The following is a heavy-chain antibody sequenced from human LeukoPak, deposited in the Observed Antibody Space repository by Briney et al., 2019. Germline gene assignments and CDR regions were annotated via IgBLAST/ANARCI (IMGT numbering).Heavy chain of an antibody. CDR2: IYYSGST. CDR3: ARSVSYYDILTGLYYYYYMDV. J-gene: IGHJ6*03. CDR1: GGSIGSSSYY. D-gene: IGHD3-9*01. Sequence: SETLSLTCTVSGGSIGSSSYYWGWIRQPPGKGLEWIGSIYYSGSTYYNPSLKSRVTISVDTSKNQFSLKLSSVTAADTAVYYCARSVSYYDILTGLYYYYYMDVWGKGTTVTISS. V-gene: IGHV4-39*07.